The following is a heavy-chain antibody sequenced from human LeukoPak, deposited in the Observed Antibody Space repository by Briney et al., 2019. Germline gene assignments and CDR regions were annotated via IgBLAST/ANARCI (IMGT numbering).Heavy chain of an antibody. CDR1: GYTFTDYY. V-gene: IGHV1-2*02. J-gene: IGHJ4*02. CDR3: ARELVY. CDR2: INPNSGGT. Sequence: ASVKVSCKTSGYTFTDYYMHWVRQAPGQGLEWMGWINPNSGGTNYAQRFQGRVTMTRDTSISTAYMELSRLISGDTAVYYCARELVYWGQGTLVTVSS.